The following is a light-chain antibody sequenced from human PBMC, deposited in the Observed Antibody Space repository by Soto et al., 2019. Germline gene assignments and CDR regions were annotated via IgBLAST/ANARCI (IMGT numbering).Light chain of an antibody. J-gene: IGKJ2*01. CDR1: QSVSTD. Sequence: EIVMTQSPATLSVSPGERATLSCRASQSVSTDLAWYQQKPGQAPRLLIYSASTRATGIPARFSGSGSGTEFTLTISSLQSEDFATYYCQQSYSTPRTFGQGTKLEIK. CDR2: SAS. CDR3: QQSYSTPRT. V-gene: IGKV3-15*01.